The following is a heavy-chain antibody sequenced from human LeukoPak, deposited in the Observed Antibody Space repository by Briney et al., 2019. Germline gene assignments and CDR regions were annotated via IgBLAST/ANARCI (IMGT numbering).Heavy chain of an antibody. CDR3: AKDLGYSDY. CDR1: GFTFGSYG. J-gene: IGHJ4*02. Sequence: GRSLRLSCAASGFTFGSYGMHWVRQAPGKGLEWVAVISYDGSNKYYADSVEGRFTISRDNSKNTLYLQMNSLRAEDTAVYYCAKDLGYSDYWGQGTLVTVSS. CDR2: ISYDGSNK. V-gene: IGHV3-30*18.